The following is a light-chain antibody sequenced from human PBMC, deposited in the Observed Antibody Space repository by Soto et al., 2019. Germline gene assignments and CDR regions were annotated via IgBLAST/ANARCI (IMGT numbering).Light chain of an antibody. J-gene: IGKJ5*01. Sequence: EIVLTQSPATLALSPGERATLSCGASQSVRTSLAWYQQKHGQAPILLIYHASKRATGIPTRFSGSGSGTDFTLTISNIESEDFAMYYCQQRTDWPTITFRQGTRLEIK. CDR1: QSVRTS. V-gene: IGKV3-11*01. CDR2: HAS. CDR3: QQRTDWPTIT.